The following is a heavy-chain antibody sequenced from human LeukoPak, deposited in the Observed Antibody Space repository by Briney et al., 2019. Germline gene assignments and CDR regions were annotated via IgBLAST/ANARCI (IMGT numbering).Heavy chain of an antibody. CDR2: IYASGST. D-gene: IGHD2/OR15-2a*01. J-gene: IGHJ5*01. CDR1: GGSISNYY. Sequence: SETLSLTCTISGGSISNYYWSWIRQPAGKGLEWIGRIYASGSTNYNPSLKSRVTMSVDTSKNQFSLKLSSVTAADTAVYYCARGGGAYLRFDPWGQGILVTVSS. CDR3: ARGGGAYLRFDP. V-gene: IGHV4-4*07.